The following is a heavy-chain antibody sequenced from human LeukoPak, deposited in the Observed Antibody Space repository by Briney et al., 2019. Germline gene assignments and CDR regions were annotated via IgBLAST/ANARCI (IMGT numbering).Heavy chain of an antibody. V-gene: IGHV1-8*03. CDR3: ARGLEERTKDYYYYYMDV. CDR2: MDPNSGNT. D-gene: IGHD1-1*01. CDR1: GYTFTSYD. Sequence: ASVKVSCKASGYTFTSYDINWVRQATGQGLEWMVWMDPNSGNTGYAQKFQGRVTITRNTSISTAYMELSSLRSEDTAVYYCARGLEERTKDYYYYYMDVWGKGTTVTVSS. J-gene: IGHJ6*03.